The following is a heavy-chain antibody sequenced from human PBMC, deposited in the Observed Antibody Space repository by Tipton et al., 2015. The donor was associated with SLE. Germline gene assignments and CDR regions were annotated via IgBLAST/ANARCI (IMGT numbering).Heavy chain of an antibody. Sequence: TLSLTCAVSDYSISSGYFWGWIRQPPGKGLEWIGNIHHSGSTYYNPSLKSRLTMSVDTSKNQFSLKLSSVTAADTAVYYCARETSGYYRYWYFDLWGQGTLVTVSS. CDR1: DYSISSGYF. J-gene: IGHJ2*01. D-gene: IGHD3-22*01. CDR2: IHHSGST. V-gene: IGHV4-38-2*02. CDR3: ARETSGYYRYWYFDL.